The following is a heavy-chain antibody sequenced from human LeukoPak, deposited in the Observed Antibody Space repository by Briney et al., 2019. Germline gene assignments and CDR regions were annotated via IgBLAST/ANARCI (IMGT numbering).Heavy chain of an antibody. CDR1: GGSISSYY. D-gene: IGHD2-15*01. CDR3: ARGRFRLGYCSGGSCYVDY. Sequence: PSETLSLTCTVSGGSISSYYWSWIRQPPGKGLEWIGYIYYSGSTNYNPSLKSRVTISVDTSKNQFSLKLSSVTAADTAVYYCARGRFRLGYCSGGSCYVDYWGQGTLVTVSS. V-gene: IGHV4-59*12. CDR2: IYYSGST. J-gene: IGHJ4*02.